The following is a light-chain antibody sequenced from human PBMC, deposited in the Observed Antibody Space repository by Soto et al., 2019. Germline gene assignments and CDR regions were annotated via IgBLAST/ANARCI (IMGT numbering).Light chain of an antibody. V-gene: IGLV2-14*01. CDR2: EVS. CDR3: SSFTSAYTFV. CDR1: SSDVGGYNY. Sequence: QSALAQPASVSESPGQSIAISCTGTSSDVGGYNYVSWYQQHPGKAPKLLISEVSIRPSGVSDRFSGSKSGNTASLTISGLQTEDEADYYCSSFTSAYTFVFGSGTKVTVL. J-gene: IGLJ1*01.